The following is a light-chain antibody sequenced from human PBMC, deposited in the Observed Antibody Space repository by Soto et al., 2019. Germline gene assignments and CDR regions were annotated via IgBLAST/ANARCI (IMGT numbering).Light chain of an antibody. V-gene: IGLV2-14*01. Sequence: DLNKASYVKGADGQSSTIICTGTSSDVGGYKYVSWYQQHPDKAPKLIIYDVTNRPSGISNRFSGSKSGNTASLTISGLQAEDEADYYCSSYTSSSSYVFGTGTKVTVL. CDR1: SSDVGGYKY. CDR3: SSYTSSSSYV. CDR2: DVT. J-gene: IGLJ1*01.